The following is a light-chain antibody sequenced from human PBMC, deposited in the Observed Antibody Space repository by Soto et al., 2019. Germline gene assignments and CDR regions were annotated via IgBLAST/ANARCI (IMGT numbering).Light chain of an antibody. CDR2: ANI. Sequence: QSALTQPPSVSGAPGQRVTISCTGSSSNIGAGYDVHWYQQRPGAAPKLLISANINRPSGVPDRFSGSKSGTSASLAITGLQADDEGEYYCQSYDSTLSARYVFGTGTKVTVL. CDR3: QSYDSTLSARYV. V-gene: IGLV1-40*01. CDR1: SSNIGAGYD. J-gene: IGLJ1*01.